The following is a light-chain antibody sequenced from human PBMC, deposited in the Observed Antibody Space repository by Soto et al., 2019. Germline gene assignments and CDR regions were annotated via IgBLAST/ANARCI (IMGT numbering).Light chain of an antibody. CDR2: DVT. CDR3: SSSTSRTTLI. Sequence: QSALTQPASVSGSPGQSITISCTGTSSDVGGYNFVSWYQQYPGKAPKLMIFDVTNRPSGVSTRFSGSKSGNTASLTISGLQPEDEADYYCSSSTSRTTLIFGGGTKLTVL. CDR1: SSDVGGYNF. V-gene: IGLV2-14*01. J-gene: IGLJ2*01.